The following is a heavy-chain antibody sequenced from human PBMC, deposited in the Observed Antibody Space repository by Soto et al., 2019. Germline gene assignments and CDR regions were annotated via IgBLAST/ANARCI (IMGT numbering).Heavy chain of an antibody. J-gene: IGHJ4*02. CDR3: ARGDVVVLTATSNFDY. Sequence: PGGSLRLSCAASGFTFSSYSMNWVRQAPGKGLEWVSSISSSSSYIYYADSVKGRFTISRDNAKNSLYLQMNSLRAEDTAVYYCARGDVVVLTATSNFDYWGQGTLVTVSS. D-gene: IGHD2-21*02. V-gene: IGHV3-21*01. CDR2: ISSSSSYI. CDR1: GFTFSSYS.